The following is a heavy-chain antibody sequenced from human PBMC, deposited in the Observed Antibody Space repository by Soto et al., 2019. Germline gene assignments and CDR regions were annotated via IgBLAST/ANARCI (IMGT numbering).Heavy chain of an antibody. CDR2: ISGSGGST. V-gene: IGHV3-23*01. CDR3: AEGLRITMIVVVTD. D-gene: IGHD3-22*01. Sequence: GGSLRLSCAASGFTFSSYAMSWVRQAPGKGLEWVSAISGSGGSTYYADSVKGRFTISRDNSKNTLYLQMNSLRAEDTAVYYCAEGLRITMIVVVTDWGQGTLVTVSS. J-gene: IGHJ4*02. CDR1: GFTFSSYA.